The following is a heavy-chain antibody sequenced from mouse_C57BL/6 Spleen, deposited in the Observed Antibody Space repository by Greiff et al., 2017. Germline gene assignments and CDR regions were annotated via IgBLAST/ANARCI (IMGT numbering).Heavy chain of an antibody. Sequence: QVQLQQPGAELVRPGSSVKLSCKASGYTFTSYWMDWVKQRPGQGLEWIGNIYPSDSETHYNQKFKDKATLTVDNSSSTAYMQLSSLTSEDSAVYDCARRGLRGIYYAMDYWGQGTSVTVSS. D-gene: IGHD3-1*01. CDR3: ARRGLRGIYYAMDY. CDR2: IYPSDSET. V-gene: IGHV1-61*01. J-gene: IGHJ4*01. CDR1: GYTFTSYW.